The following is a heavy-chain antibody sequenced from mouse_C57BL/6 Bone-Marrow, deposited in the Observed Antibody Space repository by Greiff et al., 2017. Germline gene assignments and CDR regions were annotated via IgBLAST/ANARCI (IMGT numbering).Heavy chain of an antibody. V-gene: IGHV5-15*01. J-gene: IGHJ4*01. CDR2: ISNLAYSI. Sequence: EVQLVESGGGLVQPGGSLKLSCAASGFTFSDYGMAWVRQAPRKGPEWVAFISNLAYSIYYADTVTGRFTISRENAKNTLYLEMSSLRSEDTAMYYCARHLDYYGYYAMDYWGQGTSVTVSS. D-gene: IGHD1-1*01. CDR3: ARHLDYYGYYAMDY. CDR1: GFTFSDYG.